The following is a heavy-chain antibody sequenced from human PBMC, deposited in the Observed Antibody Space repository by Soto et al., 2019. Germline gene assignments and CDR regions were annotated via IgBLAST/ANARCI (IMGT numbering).Heavy chain of an antibody. Sequence: GGSLRLSCAASGFIFSNYWMHWVRQAPGKGLVWVSRIDVDGSGRRYADSVKGRFTISRDNAKNTLYLQMNSLRAEDTAVYYCASDLFRSGSFAYNYGMDVWGQGTTVTVSS. V-gene: IGHV3-74*01. J-gene: IGHJ6*02. CDR1: GFIFSNYW. CDR3: ASDLFRSGSFAYNYGMDV. CDR2: IDVDGSGR. D-gene: IGHD3-10*01.